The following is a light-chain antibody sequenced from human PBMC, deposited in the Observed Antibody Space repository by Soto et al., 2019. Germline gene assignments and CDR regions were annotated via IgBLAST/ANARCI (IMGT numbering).Light chain of an antibody. V-gene: IGKV3-15*01. CDR3: QQYNSWPPT. J-gene: IGKJ4*01. Sequence: EIVMTQSPATLSVSPGERATLSCRASQSVSSDLAWYQQKPGQAPRLLIYGASTRATSIAARFSGSGSGTEFTLTITSLQSEDFAVYYCQQYNSWPPTFGGGT. CDR1: QSVSSD. CDR2: GAS.